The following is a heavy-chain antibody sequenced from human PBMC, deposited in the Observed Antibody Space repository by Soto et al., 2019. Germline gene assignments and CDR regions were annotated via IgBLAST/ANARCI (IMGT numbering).Heavy chain of an antibody. CDR1: GFTFSSYA. CDR2: ISGSGGST. V-gene: IGHV3-23*01. Sequence: EVQLLESGGGLVQPGGSLRLSCAASGFTFSSYAMSWVRQATGKGLEWVSAISGSGGSTYYADSVKGRFTISRDNSKNTLYLQMNSLRAEDTAVYYCAKTGLKLGYCSGCSCRNWFDPWGQGTLVTVSS. D-gene: IGHD2-15*01. CDR3: AKTGLKLGYCSGCSCRNWFDP. J-gene: IGHJ5*02.